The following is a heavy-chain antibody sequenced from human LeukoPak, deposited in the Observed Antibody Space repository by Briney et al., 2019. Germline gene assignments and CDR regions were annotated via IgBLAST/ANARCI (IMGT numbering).Heavy chain of an antibody. D-gene: IGHD3-9*01. CDR2: IYYSGST. Sequence: SETLSPTCTVSGGSISSGGYYWSWIRQHPGKGLEWIGYIYYSGSTHYNPSLKSRVTISVDTSKNQFSLKLSSVTAADTAVYYCARGNDILTGIDYWGQGTLVTVSS. J-gene: IGHJ4*02. CDR1: GGSISSGGYY. CDR3: ARGNDILTGIDY. V-gene: IGHV4-31*03.